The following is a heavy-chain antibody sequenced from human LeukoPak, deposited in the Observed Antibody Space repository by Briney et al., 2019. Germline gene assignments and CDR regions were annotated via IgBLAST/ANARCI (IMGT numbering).Heavy chain of an antibody. J-gene: IGHJ4*02. Sequence: GPLSSSGTASEFTSNTYGWNWFRKPQGRGLGGLAVISYDGTNKYYMDSVKGRFTISRDDSRNTAYLQMNSLRAEHTALYYCARGGGQWHVDYWGQGTLVTVSS. D-gene: IGHD6-19*01. V-gene: IGHV3-30*12. CDR2: ISYDGTNK. CDR1: EFTSNTYG. CDR3: ARGGGQWHVDY.